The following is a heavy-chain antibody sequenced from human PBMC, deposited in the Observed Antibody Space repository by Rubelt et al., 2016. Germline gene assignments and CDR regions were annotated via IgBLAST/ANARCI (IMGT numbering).Heavy chain of an antibody. Sequence: QVQLVESGGGVVQPGGSLRLSCAASGFTFSSYGMHWVRQAPGKGLEWVAFIRYDGSNKYYADSVKGRVTISRENYKNTLYLQMNSLRAEDKAVYYCAKPARLDYGINAEYFQHWGQGTLVTVSS. V-gene: IGHV3-30*02. D-gene: IGHD4-17*01. CDR2: IRYDGSNK. CDR1: GFTFSSYG. CDR3: AKPARLDYGINAEYFQH. J-gene: IGHJ1*01.